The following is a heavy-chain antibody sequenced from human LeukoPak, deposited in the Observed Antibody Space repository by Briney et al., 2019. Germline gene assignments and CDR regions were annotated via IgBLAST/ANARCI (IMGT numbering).Heavy chain of an antibody. CDR2: INHSGST. CDR1: GGSFSGYY. Sequence: SETLSLTCAVYGGSFSGYYWGWIRQPPGKGLEWIGEINHSGSTNYNPSLKSRVTISVDTSKNQFSLKLSSVTAADTAVYYCARFSRIVVVPAAIAGRLYYGMDVWGQGTTVTVSS. V-gene: IGHV4-34*01. CDR3: ARFSRIVVVPAAIAGRLYYGMDV. J-gene: IGHJ6*02. D-gene: IGHD2-2*01.